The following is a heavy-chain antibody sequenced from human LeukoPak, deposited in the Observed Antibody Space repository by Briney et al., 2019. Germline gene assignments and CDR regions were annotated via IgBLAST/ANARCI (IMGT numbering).Heavy chain of an antibody. Sequence: RASETLSLTCTVSGASITSSNSYWSWIRQPPGKGLEWIGEINHSGSTNYNPSLKSRVTISVDTSKNQFSLKLSSVTAADTAVYYCARVTPQWLVPLYYYYYYMDVWGKGTTVTISS. V-gene: IGHV4-39*07. CDR1: GASITSSNSY. CDR3: ARVTPQWLVPLYYYYYYMDV. CDR2: INHSGST. J-gene: IGHJ6*03. D-gene: IGHD6-19*01.